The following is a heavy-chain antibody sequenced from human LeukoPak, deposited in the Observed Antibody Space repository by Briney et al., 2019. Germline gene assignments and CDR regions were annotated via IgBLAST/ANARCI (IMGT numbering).Heavy chain of an antibody. CDR3: ARLMGDRTIYDY. V-gene: IGHV3-7*01. J-gene: IGHJ4*02. CDR1: AFTFRTYW. CDR2: INPGGSET. D-gene: IGHD1-26*01. Sequence: GGSLRLSCAASAFTFRTYWMSWVRQAPRKWLGWVASINPGGSETYYMESLRGRFTISTDNAMNSFFLQMHSLRADDTAVYYCARLMGDRTIYDYWGQGTLVTVSS.